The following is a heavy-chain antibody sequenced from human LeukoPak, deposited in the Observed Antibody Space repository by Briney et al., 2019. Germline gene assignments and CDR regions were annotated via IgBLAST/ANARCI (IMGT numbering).Heavy chain of an antibody. Sequence: PGGSLRLSCAASGFTVSRSFMSWVRQAPGKGLEWVSVIYSGGSTYYADSVKDRFTISRDNSKNMLYLQMNSLRAEDTAVYYCAKILRDLIPAAREDYWGQGTLVTVSS. CDR2: IYSGGST. V-gene: IGHV3-66*01. CDR1: GFTVSRSF. D-gene: IGHD2-2*01. CDR3: AKILRDLIPAAREDY. J-gene: IGHJ4*02.